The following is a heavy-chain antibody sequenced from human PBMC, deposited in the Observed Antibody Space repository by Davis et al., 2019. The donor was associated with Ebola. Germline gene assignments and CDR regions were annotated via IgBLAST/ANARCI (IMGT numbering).Heavy chain of an antibody. CDR2: LSGSGGLS. D-gene: IGHD5/OR15-5a*01. J-gene: IGHJ6*02. V-gene: IGHV3-23*01. CDR1: GYTFRIHA. CDR3: VRDRHKLSVYGAMDL. Sequence: PGGSLRLSCAASGYTFRIHAMTWVRQAPGKGLEWVSALSGSGGLSYYADSVEGRFTISRDDAKKSLYLQINSLRADDTAVYYCVRDRHKLSVYGAMDLWGRGTSVTVSS.